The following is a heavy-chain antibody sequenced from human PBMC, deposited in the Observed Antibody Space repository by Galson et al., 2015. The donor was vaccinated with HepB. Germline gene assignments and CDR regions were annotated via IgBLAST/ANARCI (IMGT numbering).Heavy chain of an antibody. D-gene: IGHD2-15*01. CDR2: ISNDGSHN. V-gene: IGHV3-30*18. CDR3: ANAADSYGGSISVLFDY. J-gene: IGHJ4*02. Sequence: SLRLSCAASGFTFSSFGMHWVRQAPGKGLEWVAVISNDGSHNYYTDSVKGRFTIPRDNSKKTLFLQMDSLRPEDTAVYYCANAADSYGGSISVLFDYLGQGTLVTVSA. CDR1: GFTFSSFG.